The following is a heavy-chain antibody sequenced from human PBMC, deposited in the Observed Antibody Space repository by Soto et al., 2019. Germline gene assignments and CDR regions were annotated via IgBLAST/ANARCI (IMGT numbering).Heavy chain of an antibody. J-gene: IGHJ4*02. CDR3: ARRPKRGSYSWCFDY. CDR1: GGSITSNAYY. D-gene: IGHD1-26*01. Sequence: SETLSLTCTVSGGSITSNAYYWGWIRQPPGKGLEWLGYIYYSGSASYNPSLKSRVTMSVDTSKNQFSLKLSSVTAADTAVYYCARRPKRGSYSWCFDYWGQGTPVTVSS. CDR2: IYYSGSA. V-gene: IGHV4-39*01.